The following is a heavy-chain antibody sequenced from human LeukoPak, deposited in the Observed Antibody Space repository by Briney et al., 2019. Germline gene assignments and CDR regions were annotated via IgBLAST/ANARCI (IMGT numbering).Heavy chain of an antibody. V-gene: IGHV1-69*13. CDR3: ARDSVHYYYDSSGYYYFDY. CDR1: GGTFSSYA. D-gene: IGHD3-22*01. J-gene: IGHJ4*01. CDR2: IIPIFGTA. Sequence: GASVKVSCKASGGTFSSYAISWVRQAPGQGLEWMGGIIPIFGTANYAQKFQGRVTITADESTSTAYMELSSLRSEDTAVYYCARDSVHYYYDSSGYYYFDYWGQEPWSPSPQ.